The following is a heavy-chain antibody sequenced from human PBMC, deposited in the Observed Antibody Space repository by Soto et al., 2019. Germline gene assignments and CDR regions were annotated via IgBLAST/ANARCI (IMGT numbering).Heavy chain of an antibody. CDR2: INAGNGNT. V-gene: IGHV1-3*01. CDR3: ARGPNPYYFDY. CDR1: GYTFTSYA. J-gene: IGHJ4*02. Sequence: QVQLVQSGAEVKQPGASVKASCKTSGYTFTSYAMHWVRQAPGQRLEWMGWINAGNGNTKYSQKFQGRVTITRDTSASTAYMELRSLRSVDTAVYYCARGPNPYYFDYWGQGTLVTVSS.